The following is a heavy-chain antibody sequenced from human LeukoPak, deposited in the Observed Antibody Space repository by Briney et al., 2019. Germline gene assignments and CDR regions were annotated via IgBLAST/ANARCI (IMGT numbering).Heavy chain of an antibody. D-gene: IGHD6-13*01. CDR3: AKCPPYSSSWYDY. Sequence: PGGSLRLSCAASGFTVSSNYMSWVRQAPGKGLEWVSVIYTGGSTYYADSVKGRFTISRDNSTNTLYLQMNSLRAEDTAVYYCAKCPPYSSSWYDYWGQGTLVTVSS. CDR2: IYTGGST. V-gene: IGHV3-53*01. J-gene: IGHJ4*02. CDR1: GFTVSSNY.